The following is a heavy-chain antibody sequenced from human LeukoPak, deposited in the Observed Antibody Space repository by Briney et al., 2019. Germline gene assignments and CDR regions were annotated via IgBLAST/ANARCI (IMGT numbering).Heavy chain of an antibody. CDR1: GGSISSYY. V-gene: IGHV4-59*08. D-gene: IGHD3-9*01. CDR2: IYYSGST. Sequence: SETLSLTCTVSGGSISSYYWSWIRQPPGKGLEWIGYIYYSGSTNYNPSLKSRVTISVDTSKNQFSLKLSSVTAADTAVYYCARADILTGYPTPWYAFDIWGQGTMVTVSS. CDR3: ARADILTGYPTPWYAFDI. J-gene: IGHJ3*02.